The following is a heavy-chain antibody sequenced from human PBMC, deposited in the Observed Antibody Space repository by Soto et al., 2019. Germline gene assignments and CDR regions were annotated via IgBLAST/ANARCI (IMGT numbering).Heavy chain of an antibody. V-gene: IGHV3-30*18. J-gene: IGHJ6*02. CDR1: GFTFSSYG. D-gene: IGHD3-16*02. Sequence: QVQLVESGGGVVQPGRSLRLSCAASGFTFSSYGMHWVRQAPGKGLEWVAVISYDGSNKYYADSVKGRFTISRDNSKNTLYLQMNSLRAEDTAVYYCAKAATLYYDYVWGSYRSGYYGMDVWGQGTTVTVSS. CDR3: AKAATLYYDYVWGSYRSGYYGMDV. CDR2: ISYDGSNK.